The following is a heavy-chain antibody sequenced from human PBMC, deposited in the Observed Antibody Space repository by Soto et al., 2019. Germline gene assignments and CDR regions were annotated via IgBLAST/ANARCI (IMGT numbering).Heavy chain of an antibody. CDR1: GFTFTDYG. D-gene: IGHD3-22*01. V-gene: IGHV3-30*18. J-gene: IGHJ4*02. CDR2: ISYDGSNK. Sequence: GGSLRLSCADSGFTFTDYGMHWFRQAPGKGLEWVAVISYDGSNKNYADSVNGRFTISRDNSKNTLYLQMNSLRAEDTAVYYCAKDTYYHDSSGNYVFDYWGQGTLVTVSS. CDR3: AKDTYYHDSSGNYVFDY.